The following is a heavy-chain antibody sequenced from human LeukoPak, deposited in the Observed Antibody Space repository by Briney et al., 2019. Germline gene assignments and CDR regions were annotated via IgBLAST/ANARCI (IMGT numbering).Heavy chain of an antibody. D-gene: IGHD6-6*01. CDR3: VKDQGEAIVPRRFDY. CDR2: IYFSGGNT. V-gene: IGHV3-23*01. J-gene: IGHJ4*02. CDR1: GFTFSNYD. Sequence: HPGGSLRLSCAASGFTFSNYDMSWVRQAPGKGLEWVSRIYFSGGNTYSADSVKGRFTISRDNSRNTLYLQMNSLRAEDTAVYYCVKDQGEAIVPRRFDYWGRGTLVTVSS.